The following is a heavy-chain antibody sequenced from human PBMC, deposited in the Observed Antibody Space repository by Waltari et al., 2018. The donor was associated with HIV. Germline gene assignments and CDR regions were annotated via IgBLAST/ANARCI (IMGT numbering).Heavy chain of an antibody. CDR2: ISTSSSTI. V-gene: IGHV3-48*01. CDR1: GFYFSTYS. D-gene: IGHD5-18*01. Sequence: EVQLVESGGGLVQPGGSLRLSCAASGFYFSTYSMSWVRQAPGKGLEWVSYISTSSSTIYYADSVKGRFTISRDNAKNSLYLQMNSLRAEDTAVYYCARDRNSRGAFEIWGQGTMVTVSS. CDR3: ARDRNSRGAFEI. J-gene: IGHJ3*02.